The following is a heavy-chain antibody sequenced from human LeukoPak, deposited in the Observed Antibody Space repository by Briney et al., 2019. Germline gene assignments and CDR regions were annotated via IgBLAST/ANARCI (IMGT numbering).Heavy chain of an antibody. V-gene: IGHV3-23*01. D-gene: IGHD3-10*01. CDR3: AKEREFYGSGSFDY. Sequence: GGSLRLSCAASGFTFSSYGMSWVRQAPGKGLEWVSAISGSGGSTYYADSVKGRFTISRDNSENTLYLQMNSLRAEDTAVYYCAKEREFYGSGSFDYWGQGTLVTVSS. J-gene: IGHJ4*02. CDR2: ISGSGGST. CDR1: GFTFSSYG.